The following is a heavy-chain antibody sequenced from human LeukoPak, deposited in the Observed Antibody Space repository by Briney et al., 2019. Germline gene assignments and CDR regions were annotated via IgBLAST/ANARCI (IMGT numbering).Heavy chain of an antibody. Sequence: PGGSLRLSCAASGFTFSSYAMYWVRQAPGEGLEWVAVISYDGSDKFYADSVKGRFTISRDSSKNTLSLQMNSLRVEDTALYYCAQDIAWGAFEHWGQGTLVTVSS. J-gene: IGHJ4*02. D-gene: IGHD7-27*01. CDR2: ISYDGSDK. CDR3: AQDIAWGAFEH. CDR1: GFTFSSYA. V-gene: IGHV3-30*04.